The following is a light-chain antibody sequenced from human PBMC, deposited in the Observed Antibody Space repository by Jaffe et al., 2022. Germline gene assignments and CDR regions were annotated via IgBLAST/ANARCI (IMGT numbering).Light chain of an antibody. CDR2: GAS. J-gene: IGKJ1*01. CDR1: QSVSSSY. V-gene: IGKV3-20*01. CDR3: QHYGDSTGT. Sequence: EIVLTQSPGTLSLSPGERATLSCRASQSVSSSYLAWYQQKPGQAPRLLIYGASSRATGIPDRFSGSGSGTDFTLTISRLEPEDFAVYYCQHYGDSTGTFGQGTKVEIK.